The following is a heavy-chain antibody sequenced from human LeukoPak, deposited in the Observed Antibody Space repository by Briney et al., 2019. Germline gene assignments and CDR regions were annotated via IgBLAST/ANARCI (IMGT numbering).Heavy chain of an antibody. CDR2: INHSGST. CDR3: ARGRRWLQLGFDY. CDR1: GGSFSGYY. V-gene: IGHV4-34*01. Sequence: PSGTLSLTCAVYGGSFSGYYWSWIRQPPGKGLEWIGEINHSGSTNYNPSLKSRVTISVDTSKNQFSLKLSSVTAADTAVYYCARGRRWLQLGFDYWGQGTLVTVSS. J-gene: IGHJ4*02. D-gene: IGHD5-24*01.